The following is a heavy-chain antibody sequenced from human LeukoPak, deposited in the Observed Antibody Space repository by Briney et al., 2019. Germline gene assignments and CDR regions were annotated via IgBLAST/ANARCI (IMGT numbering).Heavy chain of an antibody. CDR2: IKQDGSGK. CDR1: GFTFISFG. V-gene: IGHV3-7*01. CDR3: ARDYGFYYYYYMDV. J-gene: IGHJ6*03. Sequence: PGGSLRFSWAAPGFTFISFGMSWVRQAPGKGLEWVANIKQDGSGKYYVDSVKGRFTISRDNAKNSLYLQMNSLRAEDTAVYYCARDYGFYYYYYMDVWGKGTTVTVSS. D-gene: IGHD4-17*01.